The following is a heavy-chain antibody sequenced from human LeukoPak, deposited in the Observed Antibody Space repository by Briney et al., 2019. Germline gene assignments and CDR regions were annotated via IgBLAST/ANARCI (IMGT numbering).Heavy chain of an antibody. CDR1: GFTLSSYA. CDR2: ISYDGSNK. D-gene: IGHD6-13*01. CDR3: AKRPGSYATAAYFDY. J-gene: IGHJ4*02. Sequence: GGSLRLSCAASGFTLSSYAMHWVRQAPGKGLEWVAVISYDGSNKYYADSVKGRFTISRDNSKNTLYLQMNSLRAEDTAVYYCAKRPGSYATAAYFDYWGQGTLVTVSS. V-gene: IGHV3-30-3*02.